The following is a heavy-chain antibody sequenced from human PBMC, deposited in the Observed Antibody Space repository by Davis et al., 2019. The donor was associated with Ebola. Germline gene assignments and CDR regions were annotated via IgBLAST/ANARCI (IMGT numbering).Heavy chain of an antibody. J-gene: IGHJ6*02. D-gene: IGHD3-16*02. CDR2: IYPGDYDT. V-gene: IGHV5-51*01. Sequence: GESLKISCKGSGYSFTTYWIGWVRQMPGKGLEWMGIIYPGDYDTRYSPSFQGQVPISADKSISTAYLQWSSLKASDTAMYYCARQLSYYYYGMDVWGQGTTVTVSS. CDR1: GYSFTTYW. CDR3: ARQLSYYYYGMDV.